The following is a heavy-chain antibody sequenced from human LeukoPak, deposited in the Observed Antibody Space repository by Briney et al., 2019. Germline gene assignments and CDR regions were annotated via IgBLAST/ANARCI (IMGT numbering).Heavy chain of an antibody. Sequence: SETLSLTCTVSGGSISSYYWSWIRQPAGKGLEWIGRIYPSGSTNYNPSLKSRVTMPVDTSKNQFSLKLSSVTAADTAVYYCARDSGGCSSTSCEGLDYWGQGTLVTVSS. J-gene: IGHJ4*02. CDR1: GGSISSYY. D-gene: IGHD2-2*01. V-gene: IGHV4-4*07. CDR3: ARDSGGCSSTSCEGLDY. CDR2: IYPSGST.